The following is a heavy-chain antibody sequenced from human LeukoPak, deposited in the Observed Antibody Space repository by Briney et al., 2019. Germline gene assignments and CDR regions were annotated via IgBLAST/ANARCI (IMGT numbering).Heavy chain of an antibody. D-gene: IGHD3-22*01. Sequence: AGGSLRLSCAASGFTFSSYSMNWVRQAPGKGLEWVSSISSGSSYIYYAGSVRGRFTISRDNAKNSLYLQMNRQRAKHTAVYYCARVGYYDSCEYYYFDCWGQGTLVTVSS. CDR2: ISSGSSYI. V-gene: IGHV3-21*03. CDR3: ARVGYYDSCEYYYFDC. J-gene: IGHJ4*02. CDR1: GFTFSSYS.